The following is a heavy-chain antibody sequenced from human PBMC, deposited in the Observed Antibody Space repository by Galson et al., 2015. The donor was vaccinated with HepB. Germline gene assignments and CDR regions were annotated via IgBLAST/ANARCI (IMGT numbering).Heavy chain of an antibody. Sequence: SLRLSCAASGFTFSSYGMHWVRQAPGKGLEWVAVISYDGSNKYYADSVKGRFTISRDNSKNTLYLQMNSLRAEDTAVYYCAKDYYITMVRGVIDYWGQGTLVTVSS. CDR3: AKDYYITMVRGVIDY. V-gene: IGHV3-30*18. CDR2: ISYDGSNK. CDR1: GFTFSSYG. J-gene: IGHJ4*02. D-gene: IGHD3-10*01.